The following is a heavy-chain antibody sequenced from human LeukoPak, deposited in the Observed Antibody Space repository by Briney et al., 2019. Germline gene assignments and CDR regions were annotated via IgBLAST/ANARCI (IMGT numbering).Heavy chain of an antibody. J-gene: IGHJ3*02. Sequence: ASVKVSCKASGYIFTGYYIHWVRQAPGQGLEWMGWINPNSGGTNYAQKFQGRVTMTRDTSISTAYMELSRLRSDDTAVYYCARDSLYYDILTGSYDAFDIWGQGTMVTVSS. CDR1: GYIFTGYY. CDR3: ARDSLYYDILTGSYDAFDI. V-gene: IGHV1-2*02. D-gene: IGHD3-9*01. CDR2: INPNSGGT.